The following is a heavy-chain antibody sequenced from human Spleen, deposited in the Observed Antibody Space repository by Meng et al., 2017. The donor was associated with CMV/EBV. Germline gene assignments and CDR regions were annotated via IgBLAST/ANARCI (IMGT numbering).Heavy chain of an antibody. D-gene: IGHD5-12*01. CDR3: GARYTGYGTFDH. V-gene: IGHV4-39*07. J-gene: IGHJ4*02. CDR2: ISHSGGT. CDR1: GGSINSDSYY. Sequence: SETLSLTCTVSGGSINSDSYYWGWVGQPPGKGLEWNGSISHSGGTFYNPCLQSRVIISVDTYKNQLSLRLISVTAADTAVYYCGARYTGYGTFDHWGQGTLVTVSS.